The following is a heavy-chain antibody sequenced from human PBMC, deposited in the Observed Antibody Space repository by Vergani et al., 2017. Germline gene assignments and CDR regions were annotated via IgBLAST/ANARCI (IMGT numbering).Heavy chain of an antibody. CDR2: ICRSSSYI. Sequence: EVQRLESGGGLGKPGGSLRLSCAAFGFTFFSYSMNGVRKAPGKGLEWVSSICRSSSYIYYADSVKGRFTISRDNAKNSLYLQMNSLRAEDTAVYYCARGYFYGNSPFDYCGQGTLITVSS. J-gene: IGHJ4*02. CDR3: ARGYFYGNSPFDY. D-gene: IGHD4-11*01. CDR1: GFTFFSYS. V-gene: IGHV3-21*01.